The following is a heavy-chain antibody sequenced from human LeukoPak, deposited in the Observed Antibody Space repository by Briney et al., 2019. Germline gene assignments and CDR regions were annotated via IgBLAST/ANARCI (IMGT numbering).Heavy chain of an antibody. V-gene: IGHV1-18*01. D-gene: IGHD6-6*01. CDR3: ARGSSGRFLGAFDI. Sequence: VASVKVSCKASGYTFTSYGISWVRQAPGQGLEWMGWISAYNGNTNYAQKLQGRVTMTTDTSTSTAYMELRSLRSDDTAVYYCARGSSGRFLGAFDIWGQGTMVTVSS. CDR2: ISAYNGNT. J-gene: IGHJ3*02. CDR1: GYTFTSYG.